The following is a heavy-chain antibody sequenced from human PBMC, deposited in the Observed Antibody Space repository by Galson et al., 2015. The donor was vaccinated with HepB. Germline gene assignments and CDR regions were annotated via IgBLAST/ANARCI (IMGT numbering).Heavy chain of an antibody. CDR3: AKDSRYISGWYTGRGGLDF. CDR1: GFTFSDYY. V-gene: IGHV3-30*18. CDR2: LSYDGRNT. Sequence: SLRLSCAASGFTFSDYYMSWIRQAPGKGLEWVAILSYDGRNTYSADSVKGRLTVSRDNSKNTLYLQLNSLRPEDTAVYYCAKDSRYISGWYTGRGGLDFWGQGTLVTVSS. D-gene: IGHD6-19*01. J-gene: IGHJ4*02.